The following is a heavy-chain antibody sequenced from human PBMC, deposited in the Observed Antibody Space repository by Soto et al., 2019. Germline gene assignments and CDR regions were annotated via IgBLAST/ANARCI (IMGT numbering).Heavy chain of an antibody. CDR2: ISSGGDST. CDR1: GFTFSSYA. V-gene: IGHV3-23*01. Sequence: PGGSLRLSCAASGFTFSSYAMSWVRQAPGKGLEWVSAISSGGDSTYYADSVKGRFTISRDNSENTLYLQMNSLRADDTAVYYCATHRASEQYWGQGTLVTVSS. J-gene: IGHJ4*02. CDR3: ATHRASEQY.